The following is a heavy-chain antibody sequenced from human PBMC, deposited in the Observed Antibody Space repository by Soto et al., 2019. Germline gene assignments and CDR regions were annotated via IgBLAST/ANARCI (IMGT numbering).Heavy chain of an antibody. CDR2: ISSTSSTI. Sequence: EVQLVESGGGLVQPGGSLRLSCADSGFTFSSYCMHWVRQAPGKGLEWISYISSTSSTIHYADSVKGRFTISRDNAKNSLYLQMNSLRAEDTAVYYCARGDYAFWSAVVQDWGQGTLFTVSS. CDR1: GFTFSSYC. J-gene: IGHJ1*01. D-gene: IGHD3-3*01. V-gene: IGHV3-48*01. CDR3: ARGDYAFWSAVVQD.